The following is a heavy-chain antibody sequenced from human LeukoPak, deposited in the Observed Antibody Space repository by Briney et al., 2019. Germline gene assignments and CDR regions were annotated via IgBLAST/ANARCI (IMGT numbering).Heavy chain of an antibody. CDR1: GFTFSNSA. CDR2: IDYDSSHI. Sequence: GSLRLSCAASGFTFSNSAMNWVRQVPGKGLEWVSSIDYDSSHIYYAASVRGRFTISRDNARNSVYLQMNSLRVEDTAVYYCARDPLRYLRVGHYDYWGQGTLVTVSS. D-gene: IGHD3-9*01. J-gene: IGHJ4*02. CDR3: ARDPLRYLRVGHYDY. V-gene: IGHV3-21*01.